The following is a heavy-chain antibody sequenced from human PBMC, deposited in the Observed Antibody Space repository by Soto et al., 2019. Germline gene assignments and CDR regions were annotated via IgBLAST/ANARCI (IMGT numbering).Heavy chain of an antibody. J-gene: IGHJ4*02. CDR3: AKALGGYSYGLTDY. D-gene: IGHD5-18*01. V-gene: IGHV3-23*01. CDR1: GFTFSSYA. CDR2: ISGSGGST. Sequence: GESLKISCAASGFTFSSYAMSWVRQAPGKGLEWVSAISGSGGSTYYADSVKGRFTISGDNSKNTRYLQMNSLRAEDTAVYYCAKALGGYSYGLTDYWGQGTLVTVSS.